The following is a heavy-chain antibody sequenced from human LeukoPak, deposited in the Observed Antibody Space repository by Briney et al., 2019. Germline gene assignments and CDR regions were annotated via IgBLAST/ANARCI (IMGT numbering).Heavy chain of an antibody. CDR2: INYSGST. J-gene: IGHJ5*02. CDR3: ARHRPGERRFDP. V-gene: IGHV4-59*08. Sequence: SETLSLTCAVSGGSIRNDYWSWIRQPPGKGLEWIAYINYSGSTNYNPSLESRVTISVDTSKNLFSLKFTSVTAADTAVYYCARHRPGERRFDPWGQGTLVTVSS. D-gene: IGHD3-16*01. CDR1: GGSIRNDY.